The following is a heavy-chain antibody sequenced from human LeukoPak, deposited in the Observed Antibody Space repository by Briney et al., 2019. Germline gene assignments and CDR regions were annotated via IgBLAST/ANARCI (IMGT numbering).Heavy chain of an antibody. J-gene: IGHJ5*02. Sequence: ASVKVSCKASGYTFTGYYMHWVRQAPGQGLEWMGWINPNSGGTNYAQKSQGRVTMTRDTSISTAYMELSRLRSDDTAVYYCARATPLRYYDFWSGTRWFDPWGQGTLVTVSS. V-gene: IGHV1-2*02. CDR2: INPNSGGT. D-gene: IGHD3-3*01. CDR3: ARATPLRYYDFWSGTRWFDP. CDR1: GYTFTGYY.